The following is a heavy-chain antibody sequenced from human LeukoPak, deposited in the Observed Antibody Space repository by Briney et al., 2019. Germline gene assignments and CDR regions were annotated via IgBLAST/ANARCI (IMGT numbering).Heavy chain of an antibody. CDR3: AKGFFGGMRPDVFDI. J-gene: IGHJ3*02. CDR2: VSGGGGST. CDR1: GFTFSSYA. Sequence: GGSLRLSCAASGFTFSSYAMSWVRQAPGKGLDWVSAVSGGGGSTYYADSVKGRFTISRDNSRNTLYLQMNSLRVEDTALYYCAKGFFGGMRPDVFDIWGQGTMVTVSS. V-gene: IGHV3-23*01. D-gene: IGHD3-3*01.